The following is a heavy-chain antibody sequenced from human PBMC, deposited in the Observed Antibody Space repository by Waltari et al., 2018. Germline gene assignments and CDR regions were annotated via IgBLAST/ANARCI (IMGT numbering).Heavy chain of an antibody. CDR2: IIPNSGGT. CDR1: GYTFSGYY. CDR3: ARGNWGYFFDY. J-gene: IGHJ4*02. Sequence: QVQLVQSGAEVRKPGASVKVSCETSGYTFSGYYIHWVRQAPGQGPEWMGRIIPNSGGTSYAQKFRGRVTMTRDTSITTAYMELRSLTSDDTAVYYCARGNWGYFFDYWGQGTLVTVSS. D-gene: IGHD7-27*01. V-gene: IGHV1-2*06.